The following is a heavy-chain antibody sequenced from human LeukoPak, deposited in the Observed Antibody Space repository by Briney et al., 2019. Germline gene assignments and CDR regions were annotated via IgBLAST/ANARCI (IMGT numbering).Heavy chain of an antibody. CDR3: ARMYYYMDV. CDR2: ISAYNGNT. Sequence: EPSVKVSCEASGYTFTSYGVSWVRQAPGQGLECMGWISAYNGNTNYAQKLQGRVTMTTHTSPSTAYMALSSLRSHDTAVYYCARMYYYMDVWGKGTTVTVSS. J-gene: IGHJ6*03. V-gene: IGHV1-18*01. CDR1: GYTFTSYG.